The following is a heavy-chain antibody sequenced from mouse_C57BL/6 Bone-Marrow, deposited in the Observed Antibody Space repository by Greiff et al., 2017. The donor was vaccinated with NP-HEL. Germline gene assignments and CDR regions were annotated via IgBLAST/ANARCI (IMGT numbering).Heavy chain of an antibody. CDR2: IDPANGNT. CDR1: GYNIKNTY. CDR3: ANQRAGNYDAMDY. V-gene: IGHV14-3*01. D-gene: IGHD2-1*01. Sequence: EVQLQQSVAELVRPGASVKLSCTASGYNIKNTYMHWVKQRPEQGLEWIGRIDPANGNTKYAPKFQGKATITADTSSNTAYLQLSSLTSEDTAIYYGANQRAGNYDAMDYWGQGTSVTVSS. J-gene: IGHJ4*01.